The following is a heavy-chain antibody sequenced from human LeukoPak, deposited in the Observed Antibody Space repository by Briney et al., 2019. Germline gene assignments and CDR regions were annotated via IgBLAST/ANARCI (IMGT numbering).Heavy chain of an antibody. Sequence: GGSLRLSCAASGFTFSSYSMNWVRQALGKGLEWVSVIYSGGSTYYADSVKGRFTISRDNSKNTLYLQMNSLRAEDTAVYYCARSDTAMAPFDYWGQGTLVTVSS. CDR3: ARSDTAMAPFDY. CDR1: GFTFSSYS. CDR2: IYSGGST. D-gene: IGHD5-18*01. J-gene: IGHJ4*02. V-gene: IGHV3-53*01.